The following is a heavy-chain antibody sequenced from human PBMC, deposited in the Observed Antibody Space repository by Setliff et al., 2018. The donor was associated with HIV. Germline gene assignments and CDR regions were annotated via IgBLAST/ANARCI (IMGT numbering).Heavy chain of an antibody. CDR2: MDNRGNT. J-gene: IGHJ1*01. CDR1: GVSISDYY. Sequence: PSETLSLTCSASGVSISDYYWNWIRQPPGKGLEWIGYMDNRGNTNYSPSLKSRITISVDTSKNHFSLKLNSVTAADTAVYYCARSTPSIGYISEHWGQGALVTVSS. CDR3: ARSTPSIGYISEH. D-gene: IGHD5-12*01. V-gene: IGHV4-59*01.